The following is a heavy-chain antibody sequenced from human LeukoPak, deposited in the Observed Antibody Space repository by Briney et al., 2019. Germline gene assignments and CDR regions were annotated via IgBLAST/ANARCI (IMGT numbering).Heavy chain of an antibody. V-gene: IGHV1-2*02. Sequence: ASVKVSCKASGYTFTGYYMHWVRQAPGQGLEWMGWINPNSGGTNYAQKFQGRVTMTRDTSISTAYMELSRLRSDDTAVYYCARSLFYYGSGSYDLLYWGQGTLVTVSS. J-gene: IGHJ4*02. CDR3: ARSLFYYGSGSYDLLY. D-gene: IGHD3-10*01. CDR2: INPNSGGT. CDR1: GYTFTGYY.